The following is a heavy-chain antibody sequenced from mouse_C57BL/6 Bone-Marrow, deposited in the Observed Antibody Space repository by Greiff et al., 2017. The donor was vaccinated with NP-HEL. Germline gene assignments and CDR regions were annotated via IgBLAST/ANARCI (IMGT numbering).Heavy chain of an antibody. CDR2: IDPSDSYP. J-gene: IGHJ2*01. Sequence: QVQLQQPGAELVMPGASVKLSCKASGYTFTSYWMHWVKQRPGQGLEWIGEIDPSDSYPNYNQKFKGKSTLTVDKSSSTAYMQLSSLTSEDSAVYYCARDYDYDEGYYFDYWGQGTTLTVSS. CDR1: GYTFTSYW. D-gene: IGHD2-4*01. V-gene: IGHV1-69*01. CDR3: ARDYDYDEGYYFDY.